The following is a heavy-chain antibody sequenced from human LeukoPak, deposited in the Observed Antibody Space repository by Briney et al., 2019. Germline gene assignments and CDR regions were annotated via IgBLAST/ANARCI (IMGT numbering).Heavy chain of an antibody. J-gene: IGHJ4*02. Sequence: SSETLSLTCAVSGGSISSSYWWSWIRQPPGKGLEWIGEIYHSGSTNYNLSLKSRVTISVDKSKNQFSLKLSSVTAADTAVYYCARDRYYYDSSGYYLLDYWGQGTLVTVSS. CDR3: ARDRYYYDSSGYYLLDY. D-gene: IGHD3-22*01. V-gene: IGHV4-4*02. CDR1: GGSISSSYW. CDR2: IYHSGST.